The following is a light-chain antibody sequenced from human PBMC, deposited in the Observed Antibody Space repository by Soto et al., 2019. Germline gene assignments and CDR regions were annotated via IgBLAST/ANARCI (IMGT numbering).Light chain of an antibody. CDR2: GAS. J-gene: IGKJ1*01. CDR3: QQYGSSPT. Sequence: EIVLTQSPGTLSLSPGERATLSCRASQSVSSSYLAWYQQKPGQAPRLLIYGASSRDTGIPDRFSGSGAGTDFTLTISRLEPEDLAVYYCQQYGSSPTFGQGTKVEIK. V-gene: IGKV3-20*01. CDR1: QSVSSSY.